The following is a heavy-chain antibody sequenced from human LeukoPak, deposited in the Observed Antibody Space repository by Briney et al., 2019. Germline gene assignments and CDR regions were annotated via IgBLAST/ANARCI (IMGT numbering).Heavy chain of an antibody. D-gene: IGHD4-23*01. CDR1: GGSISTDF. Sequence: SETLSLTCTVSGGSISTDFWSWIRQPPGEALEYIGCIYYSDINHSASVKYNPSLKSRVTMSLETSKNEISLNLMSVTAADTAVYYCATGGDYGGLYSTWGQGTLVTVSS. CDR3: ATGGDYGGLYST. J-gene: IGHJ5*02. V-gene: IGHV4-59*01. CDR2: IYYSDINHSASV.